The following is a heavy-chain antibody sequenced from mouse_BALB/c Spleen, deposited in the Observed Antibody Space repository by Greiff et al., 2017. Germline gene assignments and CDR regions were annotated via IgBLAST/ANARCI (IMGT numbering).Heavy chain of an antibody. D-gene: IGHD1-2*01. CDR3: AREKSYGSAWFAY. CDR1: GYAFTNYL. J-gene: IGHJ3*01. CDR2: INPGSGGT. V-gene: IGHV1-54*01. Sequence: QVQLQQSGAELVRPGTSVKVSCKASGYAFTNYLIEWVKQRPGQGLEWIGVINPGSGGTNYNEKFKGKATLTADKSSSTAYMQLSSLTSDDSAVYFCAREKSYGSAWFAYWGQGTLVTVSA.